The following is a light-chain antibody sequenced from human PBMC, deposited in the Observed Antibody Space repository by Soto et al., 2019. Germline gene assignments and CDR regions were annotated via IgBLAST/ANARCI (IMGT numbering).Light chain of an antibody. CDR3: SSYTSSSTYV. Sequence: QSVLTQPASVSVSPGQSSAISCTGTSSDVGGYDYVSWYQQHPGKAPKVMIYDVSNRPSGVSNRFSGSKSGNTASLTISGLQAEDEADYYCSSYTSSSTYVFGNGTKVTVL. V-gene: IGLV2-14*01. J-gene: IGLJ1*01. CDR2: DVS. CDR1: SSDVGGYDY.